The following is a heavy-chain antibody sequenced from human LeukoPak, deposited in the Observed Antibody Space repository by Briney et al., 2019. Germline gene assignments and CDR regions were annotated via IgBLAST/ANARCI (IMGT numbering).Heavy chain of an antibody. V-gene: IGHV4-31*03. CDR3: VRDNEGSFDY. J-gene: IGHJ4*02. CDR2: IYYSGST. CDR1: GGSISSGGYY. D-gene: IGHD1-1*01. Sequence: SETLSLTCTVSGGSISSGGYYWSWIRQHPGKGLEWIGYIYYSGSTYYNPSLKSRVTISVDTSKNQFSLNLSSVTAADTAVYYCVRDNEGSFDYWGQGTLVTVSS.